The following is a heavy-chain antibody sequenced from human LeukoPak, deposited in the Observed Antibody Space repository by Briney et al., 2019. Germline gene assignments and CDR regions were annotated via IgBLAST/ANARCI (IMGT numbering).Heavy chain of an antibody. Sequence: ASVKVSCKVSGYTLTELSMHWVRQAPGKGLEWMGGFDPEDSETIYAQKFQGRVTMTEDTSTDTAYMELSSLRSEDTAVYYCATLTGYCSSTSCLNDYWGQGTLVTVSS. CDR2: FDPEDSET. D-gene: IGHD2-2*01. J-gene: IGHJ4*02. CDR1: GYTLTELS. CDR3: ATLTGYCSSTSCLNDY. V-gene: IGHV1-24*01.